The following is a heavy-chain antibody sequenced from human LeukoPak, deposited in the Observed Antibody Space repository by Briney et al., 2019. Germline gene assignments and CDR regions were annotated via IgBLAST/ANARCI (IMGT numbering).Heavy chain of an antibody. CDR2: INHSGST. D-gene: IGHD6-19*01. Sequence: SETLSLTCAVYGGSFSGYYWSWIRQPPGKGLEWIGEINHSGSTNYDPSLKSRVTISVDTSKNQLSLKLSSVTAADTAVYYCARKGYSSGFDYWGQGTLVTVSS. CDR3: ARKGYSSGFDY. J-gene: IGHJ4*02. V-gene: IGHV4-34*01. CDR1: GGSFSGYY.